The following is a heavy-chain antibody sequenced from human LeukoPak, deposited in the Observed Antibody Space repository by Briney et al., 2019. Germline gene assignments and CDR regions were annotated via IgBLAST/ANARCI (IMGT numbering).Heavy chain of an antibody. D-gene: IGHD3-10*01. CDR2: ISYDGSNK. V-gene: IGHV3-30*18. CDR3: AKAMVRGVISSNFDY. J-gene: IGHJ4*02. Sequence: GRSLRLSCAASGFTFSSYGMHWVRQAPGKGLEWVAVISYDGSNKYYADSVKGRFTISRDISKNTLYLQMNSLRAEDTAVYYCAKAMVRGVISSNFDYWGQGTLVTVSS. CDR1: GFTFSSYG.